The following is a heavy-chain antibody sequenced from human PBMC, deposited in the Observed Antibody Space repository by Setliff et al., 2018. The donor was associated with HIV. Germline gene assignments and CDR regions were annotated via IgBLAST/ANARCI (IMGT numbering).Heavy chain of an antibody. CDR3: ARLGDSGYDFRGYFDY. Sequence: SETLSLTCTVSGGSVSDTSYYWGWIRQPPGKGLEWLANVYYSGGTYYNPSLNSRVTISVDTSRNQFSLKLTSVTAADTALYFYARLGDSGYDFRGYFDYWGQGKLVTVSS. CDR2: VYYSGGT. V-gene: IGHV4-39*01. CDR1: GGSVSDTSYY. D-gene: IGHD5-12*01. J-gene: IGHJ4*02.